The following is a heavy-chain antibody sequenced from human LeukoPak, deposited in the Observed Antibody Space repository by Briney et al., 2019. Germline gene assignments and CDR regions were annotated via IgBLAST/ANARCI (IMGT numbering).Heavy chain of an antibody. J-gene: IGHJ3*02. Sequence: PGGSLRLSCAASGFTFSSYWMSWVRQAPGKGLEWVANIKQDGSEKYYVDSVKGRFTISRDNAKNSLYLQMNSLRAEDTAVYYCARDARRFLEWPDAFDIWGQGTMVTVSS. D-gene: IGHD3-3*01. CDR3: ARDARRFLEWPDAFDI. CDR2: IKQDGSEK. CDR1: GFTFSSYW. V-gene: IGHV3-7*01.